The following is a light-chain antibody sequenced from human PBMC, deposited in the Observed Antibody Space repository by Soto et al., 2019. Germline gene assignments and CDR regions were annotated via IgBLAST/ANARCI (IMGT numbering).Light chain of an antibody. J-gene: IGKJ5*01. V-gene: IGKV1D-12*01. Sequence: DIQVTQSPSSVSASVGDRVTITCRASQDIAGYLAWYQHKPGRTPEILIHGESRLQSGVPERFSGSGSGTDFNLSINRLQPEDFATYYCQKAYSFPITCGQGTRLEIK. CDR2: GES. CDR3: QKAYSFPIT. CDR1: QDIAGY.